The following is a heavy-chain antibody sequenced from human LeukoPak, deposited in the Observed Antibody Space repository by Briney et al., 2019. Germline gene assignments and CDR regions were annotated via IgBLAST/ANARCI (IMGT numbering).Heavy chain of an antibody. CDR3: ARAPSFGHYGGDY. CDR2: ISVYSGDT. J-gene: IGHJ4*02. Sequence: ASVKVSCKASGYNFTNYGISWVRQAPGQGLEWMGWISVYSGDTNYAHKLQGRLTLTTDTSPATAYLELRSLTSDDTAVYYCARAPSFGHYGGDYWGQGTLVTVSS. V-gene: IGHV1-18*01. CDR1: GYNFTNYG. D-gene: IGHD4-17*01.